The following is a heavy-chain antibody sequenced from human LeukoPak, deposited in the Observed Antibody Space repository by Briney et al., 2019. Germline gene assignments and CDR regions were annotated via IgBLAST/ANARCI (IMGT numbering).Heavy chain of an antibody. Sequence: PGGSLRLSCAASGFTFSSYWMSWVRQAPGKGLEWVANIKQDGSEKYYVDSVKGRFTISRDNAKNTLYLQMNSLRAEDTAVYYCARVAAALGNYFDYWGQGTLVTVSS. V-gene: IGHV3-7*01. J-gene: IGHJ4*02. CDR1: GFTFSSYW. D-gene: IGHD6-13*01. CDR3: ARVAAALGNYFDY. CDR2: IKQDGSEK.